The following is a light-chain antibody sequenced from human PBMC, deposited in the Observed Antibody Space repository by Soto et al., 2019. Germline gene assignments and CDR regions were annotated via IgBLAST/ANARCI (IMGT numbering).Light chain of an antibody. V-gene: IGLV1-40*01. CDR2: ANT. CDR1: SSNIVADYV. Sequence: QSVLTQPPSVSGAPGQRVTISCTGSSSNIVADYVVHWYQQLPGTAPKLLIYANTNRPSGVPDRFSGSKSGTSGSLAISGLQAEDEADYYCQSYDSTLNGYVFGTGTKVTVL. J-gene: IGLJ1*01. CDR3: QSYDSTLNGYV.